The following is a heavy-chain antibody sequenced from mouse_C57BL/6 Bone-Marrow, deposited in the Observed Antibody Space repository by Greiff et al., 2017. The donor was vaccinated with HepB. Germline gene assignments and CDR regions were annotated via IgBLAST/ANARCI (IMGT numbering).Heavy chain of an antibody. J-gene: IGHJ2*01. Sequence: DVMLVESGGGLVQPGGSLSLSCAASGFTFTDYYMSWVRQPPGKALEWLGFIRNKANGYTTEYSASVKGRFTISRDNSQSILYLQMNALRAEDSATYYCARFPSYYYGSSYYFDYWGQGTTLTVSS. CDR3: ARFPSYYYGSSYYFDY. V-gene: IGHV7-3*01. CDR1: GFTFTDYY. D-gene: IGHD1-1*01. CDR2: IRNKANGYTT.